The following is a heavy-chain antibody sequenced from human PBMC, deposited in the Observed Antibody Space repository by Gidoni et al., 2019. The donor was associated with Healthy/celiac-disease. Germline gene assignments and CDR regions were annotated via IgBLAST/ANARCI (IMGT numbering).Heavy chain of an antibody. J-gene: IGHJ4*02. CDR3: ASPATGYSSSPPNY. CDR2: IYYSGST. V-gene: IGHV4-39*01. D-gene: IGHD6-13*01. Sequence: QLQLHESGPGLVKPSETLSLTCTVSGCSISSSSYYWGWIRQPPGKGLEWIGSIYYSGSTYYNPSLKSRVTISVDTSKNQFSLKLSSVTAADTAVYYCASPATGYSSSPPNYWGQGTLVTVSS. CDR1: GCSISSSSYY.